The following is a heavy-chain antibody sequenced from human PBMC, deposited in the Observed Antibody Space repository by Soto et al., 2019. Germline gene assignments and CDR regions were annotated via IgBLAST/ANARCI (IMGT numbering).Heavy chain of an antibody. CDR3: SREVVTETTWGSFDS. Sequence: QVHLVQSGADGRKSGSSVRVSCTASGGGTLSNDAISWVRQAPGQGLEWLGRISPFFGTTDYSQSFQGRLTMTADASTGTVYMDLRSLKSDDTDVYYCSREVVTETTWGSFDSWGQGTLVTVSS. CDR1: GGGTLSNDA. J-gene: IGHJ4*02. CDR2: ISPFFGTT. D-gene: IGHD2-21*02. V-gene: IGHV1-69*01.